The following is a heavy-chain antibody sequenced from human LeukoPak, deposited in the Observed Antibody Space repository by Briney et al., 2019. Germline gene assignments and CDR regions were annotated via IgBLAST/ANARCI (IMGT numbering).Heavy chain of an antibody. Sequence: ASVKVSCKASGYTFTGYYIHWVRQAPGQGLEWMGRINPNSGGTNYAQKFQGRVTMTRDTSISTAYMELSRLRSDDTAVYYCATPIAVAPFDYWGQGTLVTVSS. D-gene: IGHD6-19*01. J-gene: IGHJ4*02. V-gene: IGHV1-2*06. CDR1: GYTFTGYY. CDR2: INPNSGGT. CDR3: ATPIAVAPFDY.